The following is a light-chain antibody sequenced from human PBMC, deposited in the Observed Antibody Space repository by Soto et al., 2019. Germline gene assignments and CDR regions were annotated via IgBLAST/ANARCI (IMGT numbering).Light chain of an antibody. CDR1: QSVSSD. CDR2: DAS. CDR3: QQYNNWPPIT. J-gene: IGKJ5*01. Sequence: IVLTPSPATLSLSPGERATLSCRASQSVSSDLAWYQQTPGQAPRLLIYDASNRATGIPARFSGSGSGTEFTLTISSLQSEDFAVYYCQQYNNWPPITFGQGTRLEI. V-gene: IGKV3D-15*01.